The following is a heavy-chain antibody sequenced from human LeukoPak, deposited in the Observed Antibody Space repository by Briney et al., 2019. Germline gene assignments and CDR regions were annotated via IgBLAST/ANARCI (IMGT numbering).Heavy chain of an antibody. CDR2: ISGSGGST. CDR3: AKDQLAAAGRDPGAFDI. V-gene: IGHV3-23*01. D-gene: IGHD6-13*01. Sequence: GGSLRLSCAASGFTFSSYAMSWVRQAPGKGLEWVSAISGSGGSTYYADSVKGRFTISRDNSKNTLYLQMNSLRAEDTAVYYCAKDQLAAAGRDPGAFDIWGQGTMVTVSS. CDR1: GFTFSSYA. J-gene: IGHJ3*02.